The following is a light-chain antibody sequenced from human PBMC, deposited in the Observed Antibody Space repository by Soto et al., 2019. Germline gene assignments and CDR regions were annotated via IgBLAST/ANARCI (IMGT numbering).Light chain of an antibody. J-gene: IGKJ2*01. Sequence: EVVMTQSPATLSVSPGDRATLSCRTSRNVDTNVAWYQQKPGQSPMLLVHSVSTRATGIPIRFTGIGSGTDFTLSSSGLQSDVFAVEYCQQYYNWPPYTFGQGTELQIK. CDR3: QQYYNWPPYT. CDR1: RNVDTN. CDR2: SVS. V-gene: IGKV3-15*01.